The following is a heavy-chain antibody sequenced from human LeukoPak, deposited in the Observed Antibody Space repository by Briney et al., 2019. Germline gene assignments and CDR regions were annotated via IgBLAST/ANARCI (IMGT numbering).Heavy chain of an antibody. J-gene: IGHJ4*02. CDR2: ISGSGGST. CDR1: GFTFSSYA. V-gene: IGHV3-23*01. CDR3: AKGSRGLYTNFDY. D-gene: IGHD3-10*01. Sequence: GGSLRLSCAASGFTFSSYAMSWVRQAPGKGLEWVSSISGSGGSTYYADSVKGRFTIPRDNSKNTLYLQMNSLRAEDTAVYYCAKGSRGLYTNFDYWGQGTLVTVSS.